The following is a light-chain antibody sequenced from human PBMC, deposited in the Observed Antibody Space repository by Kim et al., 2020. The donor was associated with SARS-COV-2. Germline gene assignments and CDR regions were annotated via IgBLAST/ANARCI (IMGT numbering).Light chain of an antibody. Sequence: DIMMTQSPLSLSVTPGEPASISCGSSHSLLHSGGYNYLDWYLQKPGQSPLLLIYLGSNRASGVPDRFSGSGSATDFTLKISRVEAEDVGVYFCMQALQTPYTFGQGTKLEI. CDR3: MQALQTPYT. CDR2: LGS. CDR1: HSLLHSGGYNY. V-gene: IGKV2-28*01. J-gene: IGKJ2*01.